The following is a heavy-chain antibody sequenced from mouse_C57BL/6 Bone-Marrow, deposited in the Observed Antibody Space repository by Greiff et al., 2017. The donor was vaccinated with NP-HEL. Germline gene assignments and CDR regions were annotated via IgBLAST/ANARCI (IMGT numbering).Heavy chain of an antibody. CDR2: INPSNGGT. CDR1: GYTFTSYW. CDR3: ARWGSPILLLDY. J-gene: IGHJ2*01. Sequence: QVQLQQPGTELVKPGASVKLSCKASGYTFTSYWMHWVKQRPGQGLEWIGNINPSNGGTNYNEKFKSKTTLTVDKSSSTAYMQLSSLTSEDSAVYYCARWGSPILLLDYWGQGTTLTVSS. D-gene: IGHD1-1*01. V-gene: IGHV1-53*01.